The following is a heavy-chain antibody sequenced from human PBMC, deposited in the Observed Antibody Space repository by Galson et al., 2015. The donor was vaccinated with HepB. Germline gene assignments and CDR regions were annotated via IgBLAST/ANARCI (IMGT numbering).Heavy chain of an antibody. CDR1: GFIFSDYY. D-gene: IGHD6-6*01. Sequence: SLRLSCAASGFIFSDYYMSWIRQAPGKGLEWVSYISSSSSYTNYADSVKGRFTISRDNAKNSLYLQMNSLRGEDTAVYYCVRDRLEYSSSSNNNWFDPWGQGTLVIVSS. CDR3: VRDRLEYSSSSNNNWFDP. J-gene: IGHJ5*02. V-gene: IGHV3-11*06. CDR2: ISSSSSYT.